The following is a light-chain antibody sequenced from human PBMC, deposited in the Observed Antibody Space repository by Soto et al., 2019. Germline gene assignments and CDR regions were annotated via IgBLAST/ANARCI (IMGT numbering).Light chain of an antibody. CDR1: QSVLYSSTNKNY. CDR3: QQYFRPWT. J-gene: IGKJ1*01. Sequence: DIVMTQSPDSLAVSVSERATINCKSSQSVLYSSTNKNYLAWYQQKPGQPPKLLIYWASTRESGVPDRFSGSGSGTDFTLTISSLQAEDVAVYYCQQYFRPWTFGQGTKVEIK. CDR2: WAS. V-gene: IGKV4-1*01.